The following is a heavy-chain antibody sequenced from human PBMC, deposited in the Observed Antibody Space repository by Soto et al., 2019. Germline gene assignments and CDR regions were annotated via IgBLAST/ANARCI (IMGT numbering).Heavy chain of an antibody. J-gene: IGHJ6*03. CDR2: ISSSGSTI. CDR1: GFTFSDYY. V-gene: IGHV3-11*01. D-gene: IGHD2-15*01. CDR3: ARVPLGYCSGGSCYFLPYYYYYYMDV. Sequence: GGSLRLSCAASGFTFSDYYMSWIRQAPGKGLEWVSYISSSGSTIYYADSVKGRFTISRDNAKNSLYLQMNSLRAEETAVYYCARVPLGYCSGGSCYFLPYYYYYYMDVWGKGTTVTVSS.